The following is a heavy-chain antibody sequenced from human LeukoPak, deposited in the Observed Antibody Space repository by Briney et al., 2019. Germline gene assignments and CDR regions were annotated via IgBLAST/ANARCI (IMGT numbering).Heavy chain of an antibody. D-gene: IGHD2-15*01. Sequence: ASAKVSCKASGYTFTGYYMHWVRQAPGQGLEWMGRINPNSGGTNYAQKFQGRVTMTRDTSISTAYMELSRLRSDDTAVYYCARSHPTAVVAATLYYFDYWGQGTLVTVSS. J-gene: IGHJ4*02. CDR1: GYTFTGYY. CDR2: INPNSGGT. CDR3: ARSHPTAVVAATLYYFDY. V-gene: IGHV1-2*06.